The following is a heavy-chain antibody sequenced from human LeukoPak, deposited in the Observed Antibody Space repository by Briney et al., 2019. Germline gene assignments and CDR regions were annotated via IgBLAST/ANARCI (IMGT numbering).Heavy chain of an antibody. D-gene: IGHD5-24*01. J-gene: IGHJ6*02. V-gene: IGHV1-69*13. Sequence: GASVKVSCKASGGTFSSYAISWVRQAPGQGLEWMGGIIPIFGTASYAQKFQGRVTITADESTSTAYMELSSLRSEDTAVYYCARDLKSIVTYNQQTNYGMDVWGQGTTVTVSS. CDR2: IIPIFGTA. CDR1: GGTFSSYA. CDR3: ARDLKSIVTYNQQTNYGMDV.